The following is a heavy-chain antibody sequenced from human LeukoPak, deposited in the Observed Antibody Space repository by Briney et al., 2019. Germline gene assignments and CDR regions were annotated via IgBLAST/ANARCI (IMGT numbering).Heavy chain of an antibody. CDR3: ARHSVAETYYDFWSGHNWFDP. D-gene: IGHD3-3*01. Sequence: ASVKVSCKASGYTFTRYHIHWVRQAPGQGLEWMGVINPSGGPATYAQKFQGRVTLTRDTSTTTVYMEVNSLRSDDTAVYYCARHSVAETYYDFWSGHNWFDPWGQGTLVTVSS. J-gene: IGHJ5*02. V-gene: IGHV1-46*01. CDR1: GYTFTRYH. CDR2: INPSGGPA.